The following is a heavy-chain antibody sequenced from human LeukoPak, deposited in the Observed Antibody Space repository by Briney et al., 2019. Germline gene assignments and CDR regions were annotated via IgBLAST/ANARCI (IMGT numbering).Heavy chain of an antibody. CDR2: IYNGVNT. D-gene: IGHD1-26*01. Sequence: SETLSLTCTVSGTSVSSASYWTWIRQPPGKGVEWIAHIYNGVNTNYNPSLKSRVTISVDTSKNQFSLRLDSVTAADTAVYYCARSRAFNSGAFDPWGQGSLVTVSS. CDR3: ARSRAFNSGAFDP. V-gene: IGHV4-61*01. J-gene: IGHJ5*02. CDR1: GTSVSSASY.